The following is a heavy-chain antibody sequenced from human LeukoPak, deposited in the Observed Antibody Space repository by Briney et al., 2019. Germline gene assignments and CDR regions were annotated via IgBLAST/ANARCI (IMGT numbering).Heavy chain of an antibody. CDR2: ISWNSGSI. CDR3: ARLYCSSTSCRIDP. D-gene: IGHD2-2*01. V-gene: IGHV3-9*01. J-gene: IGHJ5*02. CDR1: GFTFDDHG. Sequence: GRSLRLSCAASGFTFDDHGMHWVRQAPGKGLEWVSGISWNSGSIGYADSVKGRFTISRDNAKDSLYLQMNSLRAEDTAVYYCARLYCSSTSCRIDPWGQGTLVTVSS.